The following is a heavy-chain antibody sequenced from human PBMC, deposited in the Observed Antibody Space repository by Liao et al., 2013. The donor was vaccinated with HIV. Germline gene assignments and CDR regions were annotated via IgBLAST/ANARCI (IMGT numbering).Heavy chain of an antibody. D-gene: IGHD1-14*01. CDR3: ARILRPEVAVALDY. V-gene: IGHV4-59*01. Sequence: QVQLQESGPGLVKPSETLSLTCTVSGGSISPYYWSWIRQPPGKALEWIGFIHYRGTTNYNPSFNSRVTISVDTSKNQFSLKLTSLTAADTAVYYCARILRPEVAVALDYWGQGSLVTGLL. CDR1: GGSISPYY. J-gene: IGHJ4*02. CDR2: IHYRGTT.